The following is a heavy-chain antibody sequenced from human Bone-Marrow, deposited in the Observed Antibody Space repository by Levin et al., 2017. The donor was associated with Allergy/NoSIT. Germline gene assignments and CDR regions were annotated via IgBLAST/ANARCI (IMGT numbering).Heavy chain of an antibody. J-gene: IGHJ4*02. CDR3: SSAPGFTDY. CDR1: GFTVSSNY. CDR2: IYSTGTT. V-gene: IGHV3-66*01. Sequence: GESLKISCAASGFTVSSNYMAWVRQAPGKGLEWVSVIYSTGTTYYADSVKGRFTISRDNSKNTLCLQMNSLRAEDTAVYYCSSAPGFTDYWGQGTLVTVSS.